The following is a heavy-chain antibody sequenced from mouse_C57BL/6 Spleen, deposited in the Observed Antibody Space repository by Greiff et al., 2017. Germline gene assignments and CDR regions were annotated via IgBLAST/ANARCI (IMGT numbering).Heavy chain of an antibody. D-gene: IGHD6-5*01. CDR3: ARIGTYAFDV. J-gene: IGHJ1*03. CDR1: GYTFTSYW. Sequence: QVQLKQPGAELVRPGSSVKLSCKASGYTFTSYWLDWVKQRPGQGLEWIGNIYPSDSETHYNQKFKDKATLTVDKSSSTAYMQLSSLTSEDSAVYYCARIGTYAFDVWGTGTTVTVSS. CDR2: IYPSDSET. V-gene: IGHV1-61*01.